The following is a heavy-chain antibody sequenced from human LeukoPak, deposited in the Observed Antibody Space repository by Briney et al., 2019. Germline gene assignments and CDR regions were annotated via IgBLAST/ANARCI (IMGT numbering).Heavy chain of an antibody. CDR2: MNPNSGNT. CDR3: ARVADSSSWYRSDAFDI. D-gene: IGHD6-13*01. Sequence: ASVKVSCKASGYTFTSYDINWVRQATGQGLEWMGWMNPNSGNTGYAQKFQGRVTITRNTSISTAYMELSSLRSEDTAVYYCARVADSSSWYRSDAFDIWGQGTMVTVSS. J-gene: IGHJ3*02. CDR1: GYTFTSYD. V-gene: IGHV1-8*03.